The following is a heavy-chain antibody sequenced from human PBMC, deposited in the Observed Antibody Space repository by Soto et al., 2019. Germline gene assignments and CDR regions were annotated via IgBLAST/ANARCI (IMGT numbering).Heavy chain of an antibody. CDR2: INAGNGNT. V-gene: IGHV1-3*01. J-gene: IGHJ4*02. Sequence: ASVKVSCKASGYTFTSYAMHWARQAPGQRLEWMGWINAGNGNTKYSQKIQGRDTITRDTSASTAYMELSSLRSEDTAVYYCARDDSSSLIDYWGQGTLVTVSS. CDR1: GYTFTSYA. CDR3: ARDDSSSLIDY. D-gene: IGHD6-13*01.